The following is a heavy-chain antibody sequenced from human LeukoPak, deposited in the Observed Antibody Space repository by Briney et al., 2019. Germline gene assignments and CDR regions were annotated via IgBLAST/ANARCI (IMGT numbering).Heavy chain of an antibody. CDR3: ARLNKLVDAFDI. Sequence: ASVKVSCKASGNTFTGYYMHWVRQAPGQGLEWMGRINPNSGGTNYAQKFQGRVIMTRDTSISTAYMELSRLRSDDTAVYYCARLNKLVDAFDIWGQGTMVTVSS. D-gene: IGHD6-6*01. V-gene: IGHV1-2*06. J-gene: IGHJ3*02. CDR1: GNTFTGYY. CDR2: INPNSGGT.